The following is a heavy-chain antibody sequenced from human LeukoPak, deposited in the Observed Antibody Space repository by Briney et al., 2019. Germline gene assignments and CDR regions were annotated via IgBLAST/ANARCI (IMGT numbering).Heavy chain of an antibody. D-gene: IGHD3-22*01. CDR3: ASYYYDSSGYLTLDY. CDR2: INPSGGST. Sequence: ASVKVSCKASGYTFTSYYMHWVRQAPGQGLEWMGIINPSGGSTSYAQKSQGRVTMTRDMSTSTVYMELSSLRSEDTAVYYCASYYYDSSGYLTLDYWGQGTLVTVSS. V-gene: IGHV1-46*01. J-gene: IGHJ4*02. CDR1: GYTFTSYY.